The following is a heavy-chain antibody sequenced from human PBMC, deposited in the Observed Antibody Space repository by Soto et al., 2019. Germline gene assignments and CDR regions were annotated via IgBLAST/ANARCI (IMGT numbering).Heavy chain of an antibody. CDR3: ARGVSYYYDSSGYYHFDY. Sequence: QVQLVQSGAEVKKPGSSVKVSCKASGGTFSSYAISWVRQAPGQGLEWMGGIIPIFGTANYAQKFQGRVTITADKSTSTAYMELSSLRSEDTAVYYCARGVSYYYDSSGYYHFDYWGQGTLVTVSS. CDR1: GGTFSSYA. D-gene: IGHD3-22*01. V-gene: IGHV1-69*06. J-gene: IGHJ4*02. CDR2: IIPIFGTA.